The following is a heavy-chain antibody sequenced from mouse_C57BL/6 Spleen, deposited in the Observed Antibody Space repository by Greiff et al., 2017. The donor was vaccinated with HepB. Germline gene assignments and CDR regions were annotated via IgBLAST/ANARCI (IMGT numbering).Heavy chain of an antibody. V-gene: IGHV1-69*01. D-gene: IGHD1-1*01. J-gene: IGHJ4*01. CDR1: GYTFTSYW. CDR3: ARRWDYYGSSYAMDY. Sequence: VQLQQPGAELVMPGASVKLSCKASGYTFTSYWMHWVKQRPGQGLEWIGEIDPSDSYTNYNQKFKGKSTLTVDKSSSTAYMQLSSLTSEDSAVYYCARRWDYYGSSYAMDYWGQGTSVTVSS. CDR2: IDPSDSYT.